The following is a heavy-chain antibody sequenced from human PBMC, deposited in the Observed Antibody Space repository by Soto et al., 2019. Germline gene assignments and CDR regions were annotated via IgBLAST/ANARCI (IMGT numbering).Heavy chain of an antibody. D-gene: IGHD6-13*01. J-gene: IGHJ3*02. CDR2: IVVGSGNT. Sequence: SVKVSCKASGFTFTSSAVQWVRQARGQRLEWIGWIVVGSGNTNYAQKFQERVTITRDMSTSTAYMELSSLTSEDTAGYYCAPDRISAAGPYAFDIWGQGTMVTVSS. CDR3: APDRISAAGPYAFDI. CDR1: GFTFTSSA. V-gene: IGHV1-58*01.